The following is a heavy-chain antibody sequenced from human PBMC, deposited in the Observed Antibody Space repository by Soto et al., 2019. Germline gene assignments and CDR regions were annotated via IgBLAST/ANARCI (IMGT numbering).Heavy chain of an antibody. D-gene: IGHD1-26*01. CDR1: GFTFDEYT. V-gene: IGHV3-43*01. Sequence: EVQLVESGGVVVQPGGSLRLSCAASGFTFDEYTMHWVRQTPGKGLEWVSLISWDGGSTHYADSVKGRFTISRDNSKNSLFLQMNSLRTEDTALYYCARDRIVRAIMVKLDCWGQGTLVTVSS. CDR2: ISWDGGST. CDR3: ARDRIVRAIMVKLDC. J-gene: IGHJ4*02.